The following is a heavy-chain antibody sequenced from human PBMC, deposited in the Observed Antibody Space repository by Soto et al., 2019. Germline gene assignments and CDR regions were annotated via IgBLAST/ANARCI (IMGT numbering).Heavy chain of an antibody. J-gene: IGHJ4*02. Sequence: QVQLVESGGGVVQPGRSLRLSCAASGFTFSSYGMHWVRQAPGKGLEWVAVIWDDGRNKYYADSVKGRFTISRDNSKNTLYLQMNSPRAEDMAVYYCARDHGGQWLAVQYYFDYWGQGTLVTVSS. CDR1: GFTFSSYG. CDR2: IWDDGRNK. V-gene: IGHV3-33*01. D-gene: IGHD6-19*01. CDR3: ARDHGGQWLAVQYYFDY.